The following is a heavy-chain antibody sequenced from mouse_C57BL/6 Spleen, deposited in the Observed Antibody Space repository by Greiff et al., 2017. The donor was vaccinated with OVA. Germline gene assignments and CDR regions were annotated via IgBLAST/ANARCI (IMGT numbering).Heavy chain of an antibody. CDR3: ARDYYGYWYFDV. CDR1: GYTFTSYW. D-gene: IGHD1-1*01. CDR2: IDPSDSET. Sequence: QVQLQQPGAELVRPGSSVKLSCKASGYTFTSYWMHWVKQRPIQGLEWIGNIDPSDSETHYNQKFKDKATLTVDKSSSTAYMQLSSLTSEDSAVYYCARDYYGYWYFDVWGTGTTVTVSS. V-gene: IGHV1-52*01. J-gene: IGHJ1*03.